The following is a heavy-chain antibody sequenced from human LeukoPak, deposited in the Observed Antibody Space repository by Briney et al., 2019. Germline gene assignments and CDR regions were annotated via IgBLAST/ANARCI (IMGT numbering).Heavy chain of an antibody. J-gene: IGHJ1*01. Sequence: PGGSLRLSCAASGFTFSSYAMSWVRQVPGKGLEWVSAISGSGGSTYYADSVKGRFTISRDNSKNTLYLQMNSLRAEDTAVYYCAKDRYFDWLRLDNEYFQHWGQGTLVTVSS. CDR1: GFTFSSYA. CDR3: AKDRYFDWLRLDNEYFQH. CDR2: ISGSGGST. V-gene: IGHV3-23*01. D-gene: IGHD3-9*01.